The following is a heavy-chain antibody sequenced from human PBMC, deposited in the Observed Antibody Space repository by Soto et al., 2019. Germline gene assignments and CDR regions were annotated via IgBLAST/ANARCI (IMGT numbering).Heavy chain of an antibody. CDR1: GYTFTSYG. CDR2: ISAYNGNT. CDR3: ARGKQLARLDAFDI. V-gene: IGHV1-18*04. D-gene: IGHD6-13*01. Sequence: ASVKVSCKASGYTFTSYGISWVRQAPGQGLEWMVCISAYNGNTNYAQKLQGRVTMTTDTSTSTAYMELRSLRSDDTAVYYCARGKQLARLDAFDIWGQGTMVTVSS. J-gene: IGHJ3*02.